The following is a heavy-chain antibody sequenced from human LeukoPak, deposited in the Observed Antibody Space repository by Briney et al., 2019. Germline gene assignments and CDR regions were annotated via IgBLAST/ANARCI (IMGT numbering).Heavy chain of an antibody. CDR1: GGSINDYY. CDR2: IYTSGST. D-gene: IGHD3-9*01. J-gene: IGHJ4*02. V-gene: IGHV4-4*07. Sequence: PSETLSLTCTVSGGSINDYYWSWIRQPAGKGLEWIGRIYTSGSTNYNPSLKSRVTMSVNTSKNQFSLKLSSVTAADTAVYYCARGTRKYDILTGYYQIYYFDDWGQGTLVTVSS. CDR3: ARGTRKYDILTGYYQIYYFDD.